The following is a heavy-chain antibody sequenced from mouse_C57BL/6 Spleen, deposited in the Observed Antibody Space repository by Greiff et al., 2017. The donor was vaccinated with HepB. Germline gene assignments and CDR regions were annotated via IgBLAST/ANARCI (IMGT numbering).Heavy chain of an antibody. Sequence: QVQLQQPGAELVKPGASVKLSCKASGYTFTSYWMHWVKQRPGQGLEWIGMIHPNSGSTNYNEKFKSKATLTVDKSSSTAYMQLSSLTSEDSAVYDCARDTTVVGRMGYWGQGTSVTVSS. CDR1: GYTFTSYW. J-gene: IGHJ4*01. CDR2: IHPNSGST. CDR3: ARDTTVVGRMGY. V-gene: IGHV1-64*01. D-gene: IGHD1-1*01.